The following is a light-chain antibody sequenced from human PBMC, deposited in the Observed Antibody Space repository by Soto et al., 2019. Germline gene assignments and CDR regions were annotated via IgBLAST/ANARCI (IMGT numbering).Light chain of an antibody. CDR1: SSDIGGYKY. CDR2: EVS. CDR3: TSYSRYRVLV. J-gene: IGLJ3*02. Sequence: QSALTQPASVSGSLGQSITISCTGTSSDIGGYKYVSWYQQHPGKAPKLIIFEVSNRPSGVSDRFSGSNSGNTASLTISGLQAADEADYYCTSYSRYRVLVFGGRTKVTV. V-gene: IGLV2-14*01.